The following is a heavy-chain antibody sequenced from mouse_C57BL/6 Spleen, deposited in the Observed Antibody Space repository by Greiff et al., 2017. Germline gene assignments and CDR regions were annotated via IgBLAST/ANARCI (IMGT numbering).Heavy chain of an antibody. Sequence: QVQLQQSGPELVKPGASVKISCKASGYAFSSSWMNWVKQRPGKGLEWIGRIYPGDGDTIYNGKFKGKATLTADKSSSTAYLQLSSLTSEDSAVYCCARTEGDYDGRHYFGYWGQGTTLTVSS. D-gene: IGHD2-4*01. CDR3: ARTEGDYDGRHYFGY. V-gene: IGHV1-82*01. CDR2: IYPGDGDT. J-gene: IGHJ2*01. CDR1: GYAFSSSW.